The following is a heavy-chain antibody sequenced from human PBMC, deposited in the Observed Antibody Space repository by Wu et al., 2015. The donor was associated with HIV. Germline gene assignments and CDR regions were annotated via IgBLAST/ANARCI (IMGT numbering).Heavy chain of an antibody. CDR3: ARDARSSGFEYSSSSGEYYFDY. Sequence: QVQLVQSGAEVKKPGASVKVSCKASGYTFTSYGISWVRQAPGQGLEWMGWISAYNGNTNYAQKLQGRVTMTTDTSTSTAYMELRSLRSDDTAVYYCARDARSSGFEYSSSSGEYYFDYWGQGTLVTVSS. J-gene: IGHJ4*02. V-gene: IGHV1-18*01. D-gene: IGHD6-6*01. CDR1: GYTFTSYG. CDR2: ISAYNGNT.